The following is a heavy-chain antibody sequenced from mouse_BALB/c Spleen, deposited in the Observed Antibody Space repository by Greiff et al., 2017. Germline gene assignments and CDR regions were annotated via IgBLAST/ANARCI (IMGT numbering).Heavy chain of an antibody. CDR3: ARYGAAT. CDR1: GFNIKDTY. V-gene: IGHV14-3*02. Sequence: EVQLQQSGAELVKPGASVKLSCTASGFNIKDTYMPWVKQRPEQGLEWIGRIDPANGNTKYDPKFQGKATITADTSSNTAYLQLSSLTSEDTAVYYCARYGAATWGQGTSVTVAS. D-gene: IGHD1-2*01. CDR2: IDPANGNT. J-gene: IGHJ4*01.